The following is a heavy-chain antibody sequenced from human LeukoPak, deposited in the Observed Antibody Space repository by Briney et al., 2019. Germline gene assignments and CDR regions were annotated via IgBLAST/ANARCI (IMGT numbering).Heavy chain of an antibody. CDR3: ARGLSPHYYDSSGKLNAFDI. D-gene: IGHD3-22*01. V-gene: IGHV1-2*02. CDR2: INPNSGGT. CDR1: GYTFTGYY. Sequence: ASVKVSCKASGYTFTGYYMHWVRQAPGQGLEWMGWINPNSGGTNYAQKFQGRVTMTRVTSISTAYMEPSRLRSDDTAVYYCARGLSPHYYDSSGKLNAFDIWGQGTMVTVSS. J-gene: IGHJ3*02.